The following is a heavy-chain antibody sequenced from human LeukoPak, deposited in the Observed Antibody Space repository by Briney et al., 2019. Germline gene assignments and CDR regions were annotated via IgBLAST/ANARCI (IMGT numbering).Heavy chain of an antibody. CDR1: GYSISSGYY. Sequence: ETLSLTCAVSGYSISSGYYWGWIRQPPGKGLEWIGRIYHSGSTYYNPSLKSRVTISVDTSKNHFSLNLSSVTAADTAVYYCARQLTVAGDAFDIWGQGRMVTVSS. CDR2: IYHSGST. J-gene: IGHJ3*02. V-gene: IGHV4-38-2*01. D-gene: IGHD6-13*01. CDR3: ARQLTVAGDAFDI.